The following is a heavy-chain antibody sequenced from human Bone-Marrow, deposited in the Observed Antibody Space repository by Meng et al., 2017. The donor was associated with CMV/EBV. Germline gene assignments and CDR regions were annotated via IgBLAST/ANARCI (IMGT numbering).Heavy chain of an antibody. J-gene: IGHJ4*02. Sequence: GESLKISCAASGFTFSVFNMNWIRQAPGKGLEWVSSISPTSTYIHYADSVKGRFTISRDNAQNSLYRQRNSLRAVDTAVYYCATTTDPRNYWGQGTLVTVSS. CDR3: ATTTDPRNY. D-gene: IGHD1-14*01. CDR2: ISPTSTYI. V-gene: IGHV3-21*01. CDR1: GFTFSVFN.